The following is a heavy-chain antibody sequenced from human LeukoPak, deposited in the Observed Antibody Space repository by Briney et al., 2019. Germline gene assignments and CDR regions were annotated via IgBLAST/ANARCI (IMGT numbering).Heavy chain of an antibody. V-gene: IGHV1-18*01. CDR3: AREIVVVPAAMGWYAFDI. CDR1: GYTFTSYG. CDR2: ISAYNGNT. D-gene: IGHD2-2*01. Sequence: ASVKVSCKASGYTFTSYGISWVRQAPGQGLEWMGWISAYNGNTNYAQKLQGRVTMTTDTSTSTAYMELRSLRSDDTAVYYCAREIVVVPAAMGWYAFDIWGQGTMVTVSS. J-gene: IGHJ3*02.